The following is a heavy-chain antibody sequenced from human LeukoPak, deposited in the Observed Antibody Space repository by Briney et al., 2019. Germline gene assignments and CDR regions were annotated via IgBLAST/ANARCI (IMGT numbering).Heavy chain of an antibody. J-gene: IGHJ4*02. CDR3: ARGFKYQLIPFDY. V-gene: IGHV5-51*01. D-gene: IGHD2-2*01. CDR1: GYSSTSYW. Sequence: GESLKISCKGSGYSSTSYWIGWVRQMPGKGLEWMGIIYPGDSDTRYSPSFQGQVTISADKSISTAYLQRSSLKAPDTAMYYCARGFKYQLIPFDYWGQGTLVTVSS. CDR2: IYPGDSDT.